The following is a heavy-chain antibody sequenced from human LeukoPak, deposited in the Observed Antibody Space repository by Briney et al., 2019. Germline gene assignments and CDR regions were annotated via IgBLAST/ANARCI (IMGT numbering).Heavy chain of an antibody. CDR2: IYYSGST. D-gene: IGHD2-15*01. CDR3: ARGSRGLYYFDY. V-gene: IGHV4-59*01. Sequence: PSETLSLTCTVSGGSISIYYWSWIRQPPGKGLEWIGYIYYSGSTKYNPSLKSRVTISVDASKTQFSLKLNSVTAADTAVYYCARGSRGLYYFDYWGQGTLVTVSS. CDR1: GGSISIYY. J-gene: IGHJ4*02.